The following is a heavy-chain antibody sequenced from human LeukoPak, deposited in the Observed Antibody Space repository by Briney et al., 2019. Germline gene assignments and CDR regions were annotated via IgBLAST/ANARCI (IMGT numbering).Heavy chain of an antibody. CDR1: GFTFSSYE. D-gene: IGHD6-13*01. J-gene: IGHJ4*02. CDR2: ISSSGCTI. V-gene: IGHV3-48*03. CDR3: ARGCGSSCQPNLDY. Sequence: GGSLRLSCAASGFTFSSYEMNWVRQAPGKGLEWVSYISSSGCTIYYADSVKGRFTISRDNAKNSLYLQMNSLRAEDTAVYYCARGCGSSCQPNLDYWGQGTLVTVSS.